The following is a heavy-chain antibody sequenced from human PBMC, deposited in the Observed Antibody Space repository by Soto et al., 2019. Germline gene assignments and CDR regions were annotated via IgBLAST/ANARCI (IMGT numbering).Heavy chain of an antibody. CDR2: INQDGTAK. V-gene: IGHV3-7*04. D-gene: IGHD4-17*01. Sequence: EVQLVESGGGLVQPGGSLRLSCAVSGFTFGTHWMSWVRQAPGKGPKWVANINQDGTAKSYVDSVKGRFTISRDNAKNSLYLQMNSLRVEDTAVYYCASDYGLGGQGSLVTVSS. CDR1: GFTFGTHW. CDR3: ASDYGL. J-gene: IGHJ4*02.